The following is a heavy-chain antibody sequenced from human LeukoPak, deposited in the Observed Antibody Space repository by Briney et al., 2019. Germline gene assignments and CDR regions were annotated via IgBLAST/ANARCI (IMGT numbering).Heavy chain of an antibody. J-gene: IGHJ6*02. V-gene: IGHV3-30-3*01. CDR2: ISYDGSNK. D-gene: IGHD2-21*02. CDR1: GFTFSSYA. CDR3: ARDRGGDRVERNNYYYYGMDV. Sequence: GRSLRLSCTASGFTFSSYAMHWVRQAPGKGLEWVAVISYDGSNKYYANSVKGRFTISRDNSKNTLYLQMNSLRAEDTAVYYCARDRGGDRVERNNYYYYGMDVWGQGTTVTVSS.